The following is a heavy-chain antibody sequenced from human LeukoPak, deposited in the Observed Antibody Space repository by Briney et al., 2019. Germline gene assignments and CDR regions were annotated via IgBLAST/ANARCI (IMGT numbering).Heavy chain of an antibody. CDR2: INSDGSST. CDR3: ARGAASNWFDP. J-gene: IGHJ5*02. D-gene: IGHD5-18*01. CDR1: GFTFSSYW. Sequence: PGGSLRLSCAASGFTFSSYWMHWVRQAPGKGLVWVSRINSDGSSTIYADSVKGRFTISRDNAKNTLYLQMNSLRAEDTAVYYCARGAASNWFDPWGQGTLVTVSS. V-gene: IGHV3-74*01.